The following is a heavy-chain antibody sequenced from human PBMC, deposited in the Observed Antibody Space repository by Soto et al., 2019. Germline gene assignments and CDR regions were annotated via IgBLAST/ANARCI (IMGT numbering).Heavy chain of an antibody. CDR3: ARDGTYNWV. CDR1: GFTVSNNY. J-gene: IGHJ4*02. Sequence: EVQLVESGGGLVQPGGSLRLSCAASGFTVSNNYMRWVRQAPGKGLEWVSLIYSGGATYYAVSVKGRFTISRDNSKNTLYLQMNRLRAEDTAVYYCARDGTYNWVGGQGILVTVSS. D-gene: IGHD1-1*01. CDR2: IYSGGAT. V-gene: IGHV3-66*01.